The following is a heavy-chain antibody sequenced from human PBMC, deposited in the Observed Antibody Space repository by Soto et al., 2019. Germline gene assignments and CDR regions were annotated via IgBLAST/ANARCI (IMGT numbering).Heavy chain of an antibody. D-gene: IGHD2-21*02. J-gene: IGHJ4*02. Sequence: QVHLVQSGADVRKSGSSVSVSCTASGGGTLSNDGISWVRQAPGQGLEWLGRIIPFFGTPDYSQGFQGRLTITADASTGPFSMGLRSLKSGDSAVYYCAREVVTETTWGSFDSWGQGTLVTVSS. CDR2: IIPFFGTP. V-gene: IGHV1-69*01. CDR3: AREVVTETTWGSFDS. CDR1: GGGTLSNDG.